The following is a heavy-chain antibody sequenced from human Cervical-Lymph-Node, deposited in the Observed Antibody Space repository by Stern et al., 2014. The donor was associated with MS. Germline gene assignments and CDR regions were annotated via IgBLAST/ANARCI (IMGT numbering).Heavy chain of an antibody. D-gene: IGHD3-10*01. CDR3: AKNPLPRYASGTYFDF. V-gene: IGHV3-23*01. CDR1: GFTFSSYA. J-gene: IGHJ4*02. Sequence: EVQLLESGGGLVQPGGSLRLSCAASGFTFSSYAMSWVRQAPGKGLEWLSAVSGSGNATYYAGSVKGRVTIFRDKSKNTLYLQMNSLRAEDTAVYYCAKNPLPRYASGTYFDFWGQGNLVTVSS. CDR2: VSGSGNAT.